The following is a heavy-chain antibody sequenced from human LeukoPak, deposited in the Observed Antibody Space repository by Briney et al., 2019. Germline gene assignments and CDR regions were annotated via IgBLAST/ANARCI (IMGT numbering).Heavy chain of an antibody. J-gene: IGHJ4*02. V-gene: IGHV3-7*03. Sequence: GGSLRLSCVASGFTFGKYWMSWVRQAPGKGLEWVANIKLDGSEKNYVDSVKGRFTVSRDNTKNSLYLQMNSLRAEDTAVFYCARDQYDTWSRRGNFDSWGQGTLVIVSS. CDR1: GFTFGKYW. D-gene: IGHD3-3*01. CDR2: IKLDGSEK. CDR3: ARDQYDTWSRRGNFDS.